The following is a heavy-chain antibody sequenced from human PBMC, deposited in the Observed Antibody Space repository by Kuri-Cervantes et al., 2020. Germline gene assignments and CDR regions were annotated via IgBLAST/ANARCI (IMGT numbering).Heavy chain of an antibody. CDR1: GGSISSYY. CDR2: IYYSGST. J-gene: IGHJ3*02. D-gene: IGHD3-22*01. CDR3: ARGRHYYDSSGQIKPAFDI. Sequence: GSLRLSCTVSGGSISSYYWSWIRQPPGKGLEWIGYIYYSGSTNYNPSLKSRVTISVDTSKNQFSLKLSSVTAADTAVYYCARGRHYYDSSGQIKPAFDIWGQGTMVTVSS. V-gene: IGHV4-59*01.